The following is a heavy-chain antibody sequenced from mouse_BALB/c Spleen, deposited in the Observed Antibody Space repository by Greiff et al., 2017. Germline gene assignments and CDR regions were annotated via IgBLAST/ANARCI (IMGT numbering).Heavy chain of an antibody. D-gene: IGHD2-4*01. CDR2: IWSGGST. V-gene: IGHV2-2*02. Sequence: VKLQQSGPGLVQPSQSLSITCTVSGFSLTSYGVHWVRQSPGKGLEWLGVIWSGGSTDYNAAFISRLSISKDNSKSQVFFKMNSLQANDTAIYYCARAITTGFAYWGQGTLVTVSA. CDR3: ARAITTGFAY. J-gene: IGHJ3*01. CDR1: GFSLTSYG.